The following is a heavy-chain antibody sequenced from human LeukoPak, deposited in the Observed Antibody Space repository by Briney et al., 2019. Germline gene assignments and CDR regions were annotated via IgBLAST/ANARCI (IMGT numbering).Heavy chain of an antibody. D-gene: IGHD6-13*01. V-gene: IGHV3-74*01. J-gene: IGHJ4*02. Sequence: GGSLRLSCAASGFTFSSYSMHWVRQAPGKGLVWVSRLNSDGSSTSYADSVKGRFTISRDNAKNTLYLQMNSLRAEDTAVNYCARVAQSSSWYIDYWGQGTLVTVSS. CDR1: GFTFSSYS. CDR2: LNSDGSST. CDR3: ARVAQSSSWYIDY.